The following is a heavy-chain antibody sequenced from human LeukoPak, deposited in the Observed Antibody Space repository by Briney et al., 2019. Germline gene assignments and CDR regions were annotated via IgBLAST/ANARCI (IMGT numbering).Heavy chain of an antibody. CDR3: TTSSTSLYYFDY. Sequence: GGSLRLSCAASGFTFSSYGMHWVRQAPGKGLEWVGRIKSKTDGGTTDYAAPVKGRFTISRDDSKNTLYLQMNSLKTEDTAVYYCTTSSTSLYYFDYWGQGTLVTVSS. D-gene: IGHD2-2*01. CDR2: IKSKTDGGTT. CDR1: GFTFSSYG. J-gene: IGHJ4*02. V-gene: IGHV3-15*01.